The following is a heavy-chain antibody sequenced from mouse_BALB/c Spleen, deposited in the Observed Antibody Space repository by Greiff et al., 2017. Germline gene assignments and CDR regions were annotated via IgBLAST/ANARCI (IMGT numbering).Heavy chain of an antibody. D-gene: IGHD2-3*01. V-gene: IGHV3-6*02. J-gene: IGHJ3*01. CDR1: GYSITSGYY. Sequence: DVQLQESGPGLVKPSQSLSLTCSVTGYSITSGYYWNWIRQFPGNKLEWMGYISYDGSNNYNPSLKNRISITRDTSKNQFFLKLNSVTTEDTATYYCARGGDGYWFAYWGQGTLVTVSA. CDR2: ISYDGSN. CDR3: ARGGDGYWFAY.